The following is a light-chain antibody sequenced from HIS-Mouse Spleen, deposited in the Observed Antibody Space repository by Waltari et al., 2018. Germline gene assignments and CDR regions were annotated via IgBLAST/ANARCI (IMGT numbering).Light chain of an antibody. J-gene: IGKJ1*01. V-gene: IGKV3-20*01. CDR3: QQYGSSPWT. CDR2: GAS. CDR1: QSVSSSY. Sequence: TKSPSSVSASVVDRVTITCRASQSVSSSYLAWYQQKPGQAPRLLIYGASSRATGIPDRFSGSGSGTDFTLTISRLEPEDFAVYYCQQYGSSPWTFGQGTKVEIK.